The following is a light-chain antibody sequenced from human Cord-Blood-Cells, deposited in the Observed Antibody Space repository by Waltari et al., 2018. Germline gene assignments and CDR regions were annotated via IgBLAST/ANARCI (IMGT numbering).Light chain of an antibody. V-gene: IGKV1-39*01. CDR3: QQSYSTLWT. J-gene: IGKJ1*01. Sequence: DIQMTQSPSSLSASVGDRVTITCRASQSISSYLNWDQQKPGKAPKLLIYAASSLQSGGPSRFSGSGSGTEFTLTISSLQPEDFATYYCQQSYSTLWTFGQGTKVEIK. CDR2: AAS. CDR1: QSISSY.